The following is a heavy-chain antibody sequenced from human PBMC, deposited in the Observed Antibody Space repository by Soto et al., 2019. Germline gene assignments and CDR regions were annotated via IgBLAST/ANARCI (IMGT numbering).Heavy chain of an antibody. Sequence: GESLKISCKGSGYSFTSYWIGWVRQMPGKGLEWMGXXXXXXXXXXXXPSFQGQVTISADKSISTAYLQWSSLKASDTAMYYCARLESLVPFFDYWGQGTLVTVSS. J-gene: IGHJ4*02. CDR2: XXXXXXXX. CDR1: GYSFTSYW. V-gene: IGHV5-51*01. D-gene: IGHD2-8*02. CDR3: ARLESLVPFFDY.